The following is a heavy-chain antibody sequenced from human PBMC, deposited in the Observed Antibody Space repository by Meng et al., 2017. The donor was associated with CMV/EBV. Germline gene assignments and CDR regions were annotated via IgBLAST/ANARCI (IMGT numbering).Heavy chain of an antibody. J-gene: IGHJ4*02. CDR2: ISYDGSNK. CDR1: GFTFSSYA. CDR3: ARAFGSYYYFDY. Sequence: GESLKISCVASGFTFSSYAMHWVRQAPGKGLEWVAVISYDGSNKYYADSVKGRFTISRDNSKNTLYLQMNSLRAEDTAVYYCARAFGSYYYFDYWGQGTLVTVSS. V-gene: IGHV3-30-3*01. D-gene: IGHD1-26*01.